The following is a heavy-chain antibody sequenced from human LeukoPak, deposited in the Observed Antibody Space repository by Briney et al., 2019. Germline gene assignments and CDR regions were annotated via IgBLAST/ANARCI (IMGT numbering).Heavy chain of an antibody. CDR1: GFTFSSYW. V-gene: IGHV3-7*01. CDR3: ARERGDLYYYDSSGAPLAFDI. Sequence: GGSLRLSCAASGFTFSSYWMSWVRQAPGKGLEWVANIKQDGSEKYYVDSVKGRFTISRDNAKNSLYLQMNSLRAEDTAVYYCARERGDLYYYDSSGAPLAFDIWGQGTMVTVSS. J-gene: IGHJ3*02. CDR2: IKQDGSEK. D-gene: IGHD3-22*01.